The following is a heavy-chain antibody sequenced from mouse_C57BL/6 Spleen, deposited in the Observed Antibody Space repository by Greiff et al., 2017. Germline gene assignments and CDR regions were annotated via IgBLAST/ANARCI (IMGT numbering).Heavy chain of an antibody. J-gene: IGHJ1*03. D-gene: IGHD6-2*01. CDR1: GFTFTDYY. CDR3: ARVSRGSERYFDV. Sequence: EVMLVESGGGLVQPGGSLSLSCAASGFTFTDYYMSWVRQPPGKALEWLGFIRNKANGYPTEYSASVKGRFTISRDNSKSILYLQMNALRAEDSATYYCARVSRGSERYFDVWGTGTTVTVSS. V-gene: IGHV7-3*01. CDR2: IRNKANGYPT.